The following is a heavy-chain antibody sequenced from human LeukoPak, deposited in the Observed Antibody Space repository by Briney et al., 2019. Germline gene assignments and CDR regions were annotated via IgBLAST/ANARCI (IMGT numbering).Heavy chain of an antibody. CDR3: VKGASDGCYAPSHI. D-gene: IGHD2-15*01. J-gene: IGHJ3*02. CDR2: MSDSGGIT. V-gene: IGHV3-23*01. Sequence: GGSLRLSCAASGFTFSRYAMSWVRQAPGKGLEWVSVMSDSGGITYYADSVKGRFTTSGDNSKNTLYLQMNSLRAEDTAVYYCVKGASDGCYAPSHIWGQGTTVTVSS. CDR1: GFTFSRYA.